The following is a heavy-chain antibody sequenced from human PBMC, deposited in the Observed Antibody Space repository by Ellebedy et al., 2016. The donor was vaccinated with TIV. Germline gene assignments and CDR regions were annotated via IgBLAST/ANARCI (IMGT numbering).Heavy chain of an antibody. CDR2: IYYSGST. CDR1: GGSISCYY. V-gene: IGHV4-59*01. Sequence: MPSETLSLTCTVSGGSISCYYWSWIRQPPGKGLEWIGYIYYSGSTNYNPSLKSRVTISVDTSKNQFSLKLSSVTAADTAVYYCATALLYSSGWYPIDYWGQGTLVTVSS. J-gene: IGHJ4*02. CDR3: ATALLYSSGWYPIDY. D-gene: IGHD6-19*01.